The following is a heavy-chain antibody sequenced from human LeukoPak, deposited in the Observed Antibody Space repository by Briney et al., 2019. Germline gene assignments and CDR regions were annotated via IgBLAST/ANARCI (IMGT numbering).Heavy chain of an antibody. Sequence: QPGGSLRLSCAASGFTFSSYAMTWLRQAPGQGLEWVSTITGSGGGTYYADSVKGRFTISRDNSKNTLYLQMDSLSAEDTAVYYCAKGGLYQQSDYWGQGTLVTVS. CDR1: GFTFSSYA. CDR3: AKGGLYQQSDY. J-gene: IGHJ4*02. CDR2: ITGSGGGT. D-gene: IGHD2-2*01. V-gene: IGHV3-23*01.